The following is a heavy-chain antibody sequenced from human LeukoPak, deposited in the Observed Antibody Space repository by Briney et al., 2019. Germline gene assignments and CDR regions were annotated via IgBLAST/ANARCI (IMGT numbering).Heavy chain of an antibody. CDR2: INPNSGGT. Sequence: ASVKVSCKASGYTFTGYYMHWVRQAPGQGLEWMGWINPNSGGTNYAQKFQGRVTMTRDTSISTAYMELSRLRSDDTAVYYCARVMGHLDQNYYYYYMDVWGKGTTVTVSS. D-gene: IGHD1/OR15-1a*01. CDR3: ARVMGHLDQNYYYYYMDV. J-gene: IGHJ6*03. V-gene: IGHV1-2*02. CDR1: GYTFTGYY.